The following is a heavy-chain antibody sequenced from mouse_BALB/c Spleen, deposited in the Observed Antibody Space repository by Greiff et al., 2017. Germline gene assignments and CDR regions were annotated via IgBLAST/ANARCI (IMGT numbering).Heavy chain of an antibody. D-gene: IGHD1-2*01. CDR1: GYTFSSYW. CDR3: TRRDSYYGYTY. V-gene: IGHV1-9*01. J-gene: IGHJ3*01. CDR2: ILPGSGST. Sequence: QVQLQQSGAELMKPGASVKISCKATGYTFSSYWIEWVKQRPGHGLEWIGEILPGSGSTNYNEKFKGKATFTADTSSNTAYMQLSSLTSEDSAVYYCTRRDSYYGYTYWGQGTLVTVSA.